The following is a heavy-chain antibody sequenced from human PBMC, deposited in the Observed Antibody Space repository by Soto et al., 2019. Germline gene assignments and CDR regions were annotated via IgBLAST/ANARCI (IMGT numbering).Heavy chain of an antibody. D-gene: IGHD3-3*01. J-gene: IGHJ3*02. CDR2: ISSSSSYI. CDR3: ARVLYYDFWSGYFSYDAIDI. Sequence: GGSLRLSCAASGFTFSSYSMNWVRQAPGKGLEWVSSISSSSSYIYYADSVKGRFTISRDNAKNSLYLQMNSLRAEDTAVYYCARVLYYDFWSGYFSYDAIDIWGQGTMVTVSS. CDR1: GFTFSSYS. V-gene: IGHV3-21*01.